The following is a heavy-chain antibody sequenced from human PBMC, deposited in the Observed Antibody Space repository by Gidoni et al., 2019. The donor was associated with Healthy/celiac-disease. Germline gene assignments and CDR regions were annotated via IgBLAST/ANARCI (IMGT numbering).Heavy chain of an antibody. V-gene: IGHV3-64D*08. J-gene: IGHJ4*02. CDR3: VKGGSYLTGLDY. D-gene: IGHD3-10*01. CDR2: ISSNGGST. CDR1: GFTFSSYA. Sequence: EVQQVESGGGLVQRGGSLRLSCSASGFTFSSYAMHWVRQAPWKGLEYVSAISSNGGSTYYADSVKGRFTISRDNSKNTRYLQMSSLRAEDTAVYYCVKGGSYLTGLDYWGQGTLVTVSS.